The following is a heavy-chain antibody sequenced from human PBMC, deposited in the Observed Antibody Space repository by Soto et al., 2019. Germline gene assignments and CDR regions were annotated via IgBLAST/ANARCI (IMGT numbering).Heavy chain of an antibody. CDR1: GYTFTSYG. J-gene: IGHJ5*02. CDR2: ISAYNGNT. Sequence: GASVKVSCKASGYTFTSYGISWVRQAPGQGLEWMGWISAYNGNTNYAQKLQGRVTMTTDTSTSTAYMELRSLRSDDTAVYYCARVAAGAGTKRNWFDPWGQGTLVTVS. CDR3: ARVAAGAGTKRNWFDP. D-gene: IGHD6-13*01. V-gene: IGHV1-18*01.